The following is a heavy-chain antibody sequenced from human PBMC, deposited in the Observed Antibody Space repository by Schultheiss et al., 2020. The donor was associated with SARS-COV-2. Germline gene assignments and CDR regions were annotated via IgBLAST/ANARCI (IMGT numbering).Heavy chain of an antibody. J-gene: IGHJ5*02. CDR3: ARDPVNWFDP. CDR1: GFTFSSYS. CDR2: ISSSSSYI. V-gene: IGHV3-21*01. Sequence: GGSLRLSCAASGFTFSSYSMNWVRQAPGKGLEWVSSISSSSSYIYYADSVKGRFTIFRDNAKNSLFLQMNSLRAEDTAVYYCARDPVNWFDPWGQGTLVTVSS.